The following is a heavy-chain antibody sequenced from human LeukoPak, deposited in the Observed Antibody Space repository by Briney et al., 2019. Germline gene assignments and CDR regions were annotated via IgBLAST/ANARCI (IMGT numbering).Heavy chain of an antibody. D-gene: IGHD3-10*01. CDR3: AREVYYGPGSHYYYYYYMDV. Sequence: PSETLSLTCTVSGGSISSYYWSWIRQPAGKGLEWIGRIYTSGSTNYNPSLKSRVTMSVDTSKNQFSLKLSSVTAADTAVYYYAREVYYGPGSHYYYYYYMDVWGKGTTVTVSS. CDR1: GGSISSYY. CDR2: IYTSGST. J-gene: IGHJ6*03. V-gene: IGHV4-4*07.